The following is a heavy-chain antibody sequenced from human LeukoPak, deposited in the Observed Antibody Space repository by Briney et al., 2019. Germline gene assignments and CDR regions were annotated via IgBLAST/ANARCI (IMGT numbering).Heavy chain of an antibody. J-gene: IGHJ4*02. Sequence: ASVKVSCKASGYTFTSYYMHWVRQAPGQGLEWMGIINPSGGSTSYAQKFQGRVTMTRDMSTSTAYMELRSLRSDDTAVYYCARVDRYYDILTGYEDYWGQGTLVTVSS. V-gene: IGHV1-46*01. CDR3: ARVDRYYDILTGYEDY. D-gene: IGHD3-9*01. CDR2: INPSGGST. CDR1: GYTFTSYY.